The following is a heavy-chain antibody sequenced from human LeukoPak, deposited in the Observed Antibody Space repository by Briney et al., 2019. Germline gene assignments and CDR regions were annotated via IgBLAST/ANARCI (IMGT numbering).Heavy chain of an antibody. CDR1: GGSFSGYY. D-gene: IGHD3-9*01. Sequence: SETLSLTCAVYGGSFSGYYWSWIRQPPGKGLEWIGEINHSGSTNYNPSLKSRVTISVDTSKNQLSLKLSSVTAADTAVYYCARLRLRYFDWPLDYWGQGTLVTVSS. J-gene: IGHJ4*02. CDR2: INHSGST. V-gene: IGHV4-34*01. CDR3: ARLRLRYFDWPLDY.